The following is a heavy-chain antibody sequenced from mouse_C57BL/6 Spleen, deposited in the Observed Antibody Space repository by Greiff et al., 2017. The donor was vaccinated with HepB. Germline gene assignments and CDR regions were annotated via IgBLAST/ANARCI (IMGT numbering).Heavy chain of an antibody. Sequence: VQLQQSGAELVKPGASVKISCKASGYAFSSSWMNWVKQRPGKGLEWIGQIYPGDGDTNYNGKFKGKATLTADKSSSTAYMQLSSLTSEDSAVYFCARPGDSSAWFAYWGQGTLVTVSA. CDR1: GYAFSSSW. CDR3: ARPGDSSAWFAY. D-gene: IGHD3-2*02. J-gene: IGHJ3*01. V-gene: IGHV1-80*01. CDR2: IYPGDGDT.